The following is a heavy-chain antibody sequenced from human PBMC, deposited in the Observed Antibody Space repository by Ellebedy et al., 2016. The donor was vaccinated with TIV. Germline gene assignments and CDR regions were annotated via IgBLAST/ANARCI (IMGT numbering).Heavy chain of an antibody. V-gene: IGHV4-34*01. CDR2: INHSGST. J-gene: IGHJ4*02. CDR3: ARDRRGLDY. CDR1: GGSFSGYY. D-gene: IGHD2-21*01. Sequence: MPSETLSLTCAVSGGSFSGYYWSWIRQPPGKGLEWIGEINHSGSTNYNPSLKSRVTISVDKSKNQFSLKLSSVTAADTAVYYCARDRRGLDYWGQGTLVTVSS.